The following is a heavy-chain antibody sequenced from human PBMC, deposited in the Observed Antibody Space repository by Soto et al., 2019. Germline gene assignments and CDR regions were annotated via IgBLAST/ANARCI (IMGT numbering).Heavy chain of an antibody. CDR1: GGSINSGGYS. Sequence: SETLSLTCAVSGGSINSGGYSWSWIRQPPGKGLEWIGYIYHGGNSYYNPSLKSRVIISVDRSKNQFSLKLYSVTAADTAVYYCARAMVRGPFNWFDPWGLGTLVTVSS. J-gene: IGHJ5*02. CDR2: IYHGGNS. V-gene: IGHV4-30-2*01. D-gene: IGHD3-10*01. CDR3: ARAMVRGPFNWFDP.